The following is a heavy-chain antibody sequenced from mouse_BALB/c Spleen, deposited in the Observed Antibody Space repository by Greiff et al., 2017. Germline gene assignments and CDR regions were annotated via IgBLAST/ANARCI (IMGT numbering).Heavy chain of an antibody. CDR1: GFTFSSYA. CDR2: ISSGGSYT. Sequence: EVKVVESGGGLVKPGGSLKLSCAASGFTFSSYAMSWVRQTPEKRLEWVATISSGGSYTYYPDSVKGRFTISRDNAKNTLYLQMSSLRSEDTAMYYCARQGNTMITTGYWYFDVWGAGTTVTVSS. CDR3: ARQGNTMITTGYWYFDV. D-gene: IGHD2-4*01. J-gene: IGHJ1*01. V-gene: IGHV5-9-3*01.